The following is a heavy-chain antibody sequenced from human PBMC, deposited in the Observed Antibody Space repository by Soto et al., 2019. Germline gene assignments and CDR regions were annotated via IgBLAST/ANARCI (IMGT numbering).Heavy chain of an antibody. V-gene: IGHV4-34*01. Sequence: SETLSLTCAVYGGSFSGYDWTWIRQPPGTGLEWIGEIDHSGSSNYNPSLKSRVTISVDTSKNQFSLKLTSVTAADTAVYYCARDKITGLFDYWGQGTLVTVS. CDR1: GGSFSGYD. CDR2: IDHSGSS. J-gene: IGHJ4*02. CDR3: ARDKITGLFDY. D-gene: IGHD2-8*02.